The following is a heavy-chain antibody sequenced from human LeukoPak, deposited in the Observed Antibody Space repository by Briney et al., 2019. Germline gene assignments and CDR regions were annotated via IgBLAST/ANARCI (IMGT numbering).Heavy chain of an antibody. V-gene: IGHV4-59*08. Sequence: SETLSLTCTVSGGSISSYYWSWIRQPPEKGLEWIGYIYYSGSTNYNPSLKSRVTVSVDTSNNQFSLKLSSVIAADTAVYYCARWYSSGWAFDYWGQGTLVTVSS. CDR2: IYYSGST. D-gene: IGHD6-19*01. CDR3: ARWYSSGWAFDY. J-gene: IGHJ4*02. CDR1: GGSISSYY.